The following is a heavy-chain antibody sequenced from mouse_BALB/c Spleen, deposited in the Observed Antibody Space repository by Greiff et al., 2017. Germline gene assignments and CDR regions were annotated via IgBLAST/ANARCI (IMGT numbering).Heavy chain of an antibody. D-gene: IGHD2-10*02. CDR1: GFTFSSYA. V-gene: IGHV5-6-5*01. CDR3: ARGRGYGNYAWFAY. CDR2: ISSGGST. J-gene: IGHJ3*01. Sequence: EVHLVESGGGLVKPGGSLKLSCAASGFTFSSYAMSWVRQTPEKRLEWVASISSGGSTYYPDSVKGRFTISRDNARNILYLQMSSLRSEDTAMYYCARGRGYGNYAWFAYWGQGTLVTVSA.